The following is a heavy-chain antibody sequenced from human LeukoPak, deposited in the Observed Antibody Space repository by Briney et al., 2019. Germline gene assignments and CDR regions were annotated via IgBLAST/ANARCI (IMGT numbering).Heavy chain of an antibody. V-gene: IGHV3-21*06. Sequence: GGSLRLSCAASGFTFSSYSMNWVRQAPGKVLEWVSSISSGGGYTYYADSVKGRFTISRDNAKNSLYLQMNSLRAEDTAVYYCARNPLISGYYYYYMDVSGKGTTVTVSS. D-gene: IGHD3-16*01. J-gene: IGHJ6*03. CDR1: GFTFSSYS. CDR2: ISSGGGYT. CDR3: ARNPLISGYYYYYMDV.